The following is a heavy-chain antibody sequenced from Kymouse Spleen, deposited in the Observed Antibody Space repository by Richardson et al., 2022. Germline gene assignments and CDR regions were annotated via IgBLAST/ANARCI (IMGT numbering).Heavy chain of an antibody. CDR1: GFTFSSYG. CDR3: AKDEGITMVRGVIDY. D-gene: IGHD3-10*01. V-gene: IGHV3-30*18. J-gene: IGHJ4*02. CDR2: ISYDGSNK. Sequence: QVQLVESGGGVVQPGRSLRLSCAASGFTFSSYGMHWVRQAPGKGLEWVAVISYDGSNKYYADSVKGRFTISRDNSKNTLYLQMNSLRAEDTAVYYCAKDEGITMVRGVIDYWGQGTLVTVSS.